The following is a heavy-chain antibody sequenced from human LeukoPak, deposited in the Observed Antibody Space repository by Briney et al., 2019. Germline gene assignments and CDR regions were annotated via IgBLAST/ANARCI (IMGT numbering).Heavy chain of an antibody. CDR1: GGTFSSYA. V-gene: IGHV1-69*04. D-gene: IGHD6-19*01. CDR2: IIPILGIA. Sequence: SVKVSCKASGGTFSSYAISWVRQSPGQGLEWMGRIIPILGIANYAQKFQGRVTITADKSTSTAYMELSSLRSEDTAVYYCAPHGPGLAVGYWGQGTLVTVSS. CDR3: APHGPGLAVGY. J-gene: IGHJ4*02.